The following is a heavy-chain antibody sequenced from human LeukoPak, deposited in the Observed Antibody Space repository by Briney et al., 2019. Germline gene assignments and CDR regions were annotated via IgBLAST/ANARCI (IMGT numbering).Heavy chain of an antibody. CDR3: ARDGDGSGNTPSFDY. D-gene: IGHD3-10*01. J-gene: IGHJ4*02. Sequence: GGSLRLSCAASGFTFSSYSMNWVRQAPGKGLEWVSSISSSSSYRYYADSVKGRFTISRDNAKNSLYLQMNSLRAEDTAVYYCARDGDGSGNTPSFDYWGQGTLVTVSS. V-gene: IGHV3-21*06. CDR1: GFTFSSYS. CDR2: ISSSSSYR.